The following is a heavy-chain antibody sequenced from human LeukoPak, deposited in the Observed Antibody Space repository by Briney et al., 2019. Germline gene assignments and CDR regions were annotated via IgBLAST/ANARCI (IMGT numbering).Heavy chain of an antibody. Sequence: GSSVKVSCKASGATFSSYAISWVRQAPGQGLEWMGRIIPIFGTANNAQKFQGRVTITTDESTSTAYMELSSLRSEDTAVYYCARRRESSGLIFDYWGQGTLVTVSS. J-gene: IGHJ4*02. D-gene: IGHD6-19*01. CDR2: IIPIFGTA. V-gene: IGHV1-69*05. CDR1: GATFSSYA. CDR3: ARRRESSGLIFDY.